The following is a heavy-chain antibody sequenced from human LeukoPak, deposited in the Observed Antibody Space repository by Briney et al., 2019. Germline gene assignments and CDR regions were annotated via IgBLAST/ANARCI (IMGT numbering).Heavy chain of an antibody. CDR1: GGSISSYY. Sequence: SETLSPTCTVSGGSISSYYWSWIRQPAGKGLEWIGRIYTSGSTNYNPSLKSRVTMSVDTSKNQFSLKLSSVTAADTAVYYCAREPQEMATITPYDAFDIWGQGTMVTVSS. J-gene: IGHJ3*02. V-gene: IGHV4-4*07. CDR2: IYTSGST. CDR3: AREPQEMATITPYDAFDI. D-gene: IGHD5-24*01.